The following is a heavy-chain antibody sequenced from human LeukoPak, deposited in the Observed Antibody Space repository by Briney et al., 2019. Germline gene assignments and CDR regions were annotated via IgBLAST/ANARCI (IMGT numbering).Heavy chain of an antibody. CDR2: IVYDGSDK. D-gene: IGHD5-18*01. CDR1: GFTFSSYG. V-gene: IGHV3-30*02. Sequence: SGGSLRLSCAASGFTFSSYGMHWVRQPPGKGLEWGTFIVYDGSDKYYADSVKGRFTISRDDSKDTLYLQMNSLRAEDTAVYFCAKNRGYNYDPNAFDMWGQGTMVTVSS. CDR3: AKNRGYNYDPNAFDM. J-gene: IGHJ3*02.